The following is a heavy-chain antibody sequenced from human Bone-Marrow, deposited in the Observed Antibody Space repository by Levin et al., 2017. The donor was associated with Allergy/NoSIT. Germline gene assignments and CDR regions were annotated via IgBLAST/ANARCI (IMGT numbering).Heavy chain of an antibody. CDR2: MNPKSGHT. V-gene: IGHV1-8*01. D-gene: IGHD1-26*01. CDR1: GSSFTDLD. J-gene: IGHJ4*02. Sequence: ASVKVSCKASGSSFTDLDINWVRQATGQGLEWMGWMNPKSGHTGYAKKFQGRVTMTWDTSISTAYMELSSLRSEDTALYYCAKASGALLYQLVTWGQGTLVTVSS. CDR3: AKASGALLYQLVT.